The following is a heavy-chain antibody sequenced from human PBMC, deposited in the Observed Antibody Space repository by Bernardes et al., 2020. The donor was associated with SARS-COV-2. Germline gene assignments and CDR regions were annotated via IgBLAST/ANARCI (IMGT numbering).Heavy chain of an antibody. J-gene: IGHJ5*02. CDR3: ARHQLLSNWFDP. CDR1: GFTFSSYG. Sequence: GGSLRLSCAASGFTFSSYGMHWVRQAPGKGLEWVAVIWYDGSNKYYADSVKGRFTISRDNSKNTLYLQMNSLRAEDTAVYYCARHQLLSNWFDPWGQGTLVTVSS. V-gene: IGHV3-33*01. D-gene: IGHD2-2*01. CDR2: IWYDGSNK.